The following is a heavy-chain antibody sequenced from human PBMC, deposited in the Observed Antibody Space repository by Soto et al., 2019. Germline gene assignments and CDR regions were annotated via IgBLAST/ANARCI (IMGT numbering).Heavy chain of an antibody. D-gene: IGHD1-7*01. CDR3: ARAGTTVALRYGMDV. V-gene: IGHV4-30-2*01. CDR2: IYHSGST. CDR1: GGSISSGGYS. J-gene: IGHJ6*02. Sequence: SETLSLTCAVSGGSISSGGYSRSWIRQPPGKGLEWIGYIYHSGSTYYNPSLKSRVTISVDRSKNQFSLKLSSVTAADTAVYYCARAGTTVALRYGMDVWGQGTTVTVSS.